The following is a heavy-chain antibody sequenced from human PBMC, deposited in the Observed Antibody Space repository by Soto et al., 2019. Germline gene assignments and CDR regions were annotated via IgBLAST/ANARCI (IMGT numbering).Heavy chain of an antibody. CDR2: ISYDGSNK. V-gene: IGHV3-30-3*01. J-gene: IGHJ6*02. D-gene: IGHD5-18*01. CDR3: ARSVGYSYGYYYYYGMDV. Sequence: GGSLRLSCAASGFTFSSYAMHWVRQAPGKGLEWVAVISYDGSNKYYADSVKGRFNISRDNSKNTLYLQMNSLRAEDTVVYYCARSVGYSYGYYYYYGMDVWGQGTTVTVSS. CDR1: GFTFSSYA.